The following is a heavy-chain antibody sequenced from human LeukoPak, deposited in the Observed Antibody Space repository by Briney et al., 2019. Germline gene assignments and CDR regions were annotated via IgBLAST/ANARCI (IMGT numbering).Heavy chain of an antibody. Sequence: SETLTLTCTVSGASDTSGSHYWAWIRQPPGQGLEWIGFIYYSGTTIYNPSLENRITMSLVTSKNQFSLRLNSVTAADTAIYYCARVAPRGWIDPWGQGTLVTVSS. J-gene: IGHJ5*02. CDR1: GASDTSGSHY. D-gene: IGHD3-10*01. CDR3: ARVAPRGWIDP. CDR2: IYYSGTT. V-gene: IGHV4-61*01.